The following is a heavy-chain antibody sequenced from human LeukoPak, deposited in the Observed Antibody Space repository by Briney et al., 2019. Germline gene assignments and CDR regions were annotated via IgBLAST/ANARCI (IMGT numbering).Heavy chain of an antibody. CDR3: ARTHYYDSSGDNWFDP. CDR1: GFTFSSYW. J-gene: IGHJ5*02. CDR2: IKQDGSEK. D-gene: IGHD3-22*01. Sequence: GGSLRLSCAASGFTFSSYWMSWVRQAPGKGLEWVANIKQDGSEKYYVDSVKGRFTISRDNAKNSLYLQMNSLRSEDTAVYYCARTHYYDSSGDNWFDPWGQGTLVTVSS. V-gene: IGHV3-7*03.